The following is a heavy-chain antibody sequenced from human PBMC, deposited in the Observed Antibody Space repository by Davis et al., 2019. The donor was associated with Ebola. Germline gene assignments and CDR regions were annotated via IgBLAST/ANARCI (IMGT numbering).Heavy chain of an antibody. J-gene: IGHJ4*02. CDR1: GFTFSSYE. D-gene: IGHD5-18*01. CDR2: ISRTGNTI. Sequence: GESLKISCSASGFTFSSYEMNWVRQAPGKGLEWVSYISRTGNTIYYADSVKGRFTITRDDAKSSLYLQLNSLRAEDTAVYYCAREGYSYAGDYFDYWGQGTLVTVSS. V-gene: IGHV3-48*03. CDR3: AREGYSYAGDYFDY.